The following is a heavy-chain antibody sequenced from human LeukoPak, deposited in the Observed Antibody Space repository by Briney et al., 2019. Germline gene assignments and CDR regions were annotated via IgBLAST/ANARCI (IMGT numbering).Heavy chain of an antibody. Sequence: GGSLRLSCAASGFTFSDYYMSWIRQAPGKGLEWVSYISSSGSTIYYADSVKGRFTISRDNSKNTLYLQMNSLRAEDTAVYYCAKDFDSSDIVVVPAASHWGQGTLVTVSS. CDR1: GFTFSDYY. CDR3: AKDFDSSDIVVVPAASH. J-gene: IGHJ4*02. D-gene: IGHD2-2*01. CDR2: ISSSGSTI. V-gene: IGHV3-11*04.